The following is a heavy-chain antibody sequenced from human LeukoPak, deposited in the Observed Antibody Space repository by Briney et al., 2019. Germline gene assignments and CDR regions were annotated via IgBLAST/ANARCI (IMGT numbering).Heavy chain of an antibody. D-gene: IGHD3-22*01. Sequence: GSLRLSCAASGFTFSSYAMSWVRQAPGKGLEWVSAISGSGGSTYYADSVKGRFTISRDNSKNTLYLQMNSLRAEDTAVYYCAKANFGKYYYDSSGYYFFDYWGQGTLVTVSS. J-gene: IGHJ4*02. CDR1: GFTFSSYA. CDR3: AKANFGKYYYDSSGYYFFDY. CDR2: ISGSGGST. V-gene: IGHV3-23*01.